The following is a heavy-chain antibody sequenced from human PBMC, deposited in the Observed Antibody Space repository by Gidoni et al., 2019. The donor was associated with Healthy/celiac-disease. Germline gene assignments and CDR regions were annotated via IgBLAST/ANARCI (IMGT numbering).Heavy chain of an antibody. CDR1: GGSISSSSYY. V-gene: IGHV4-39*01. Sequence: QLQLQESGPGLVKPSETLSLTCTVSGGSISSSSYYWGWIRQPPGKGLEWIGSIYYSGSTYYNPSLKSRVTISVDTSKNQFSLKLSSVTAADTAVYYCARLQKELLWFGEPHNAFDIWGQGTMVTVSS. D-gene: IGHD3-10*01. CDR2: IYYSGST. J-gene: IGHJ3*02. CDR3: ARLQKELLWFGEPHNAFDI.